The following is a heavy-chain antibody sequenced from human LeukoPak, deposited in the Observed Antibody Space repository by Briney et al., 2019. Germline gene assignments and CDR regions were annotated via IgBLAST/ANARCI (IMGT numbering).Heavy chain of an antibody. CDR2: ISYDGSNK. CDR1: GFTFSSYA. V-gene: IGHV3-30*04. J-gene: IGHJ4*02. D-gene: IGHD6-13*01. Sequence: GRSLRLSCAASGFTFSSYAMHWVRQAPGKGLEWVAVISYDGSNKYYADSVKGRFTISRDNAKNSLYLHMNSLRAEDTAVYYCARDPGYSSFDYWGQGTLVTVSS. CDR3: ARDPGYSSFDY.